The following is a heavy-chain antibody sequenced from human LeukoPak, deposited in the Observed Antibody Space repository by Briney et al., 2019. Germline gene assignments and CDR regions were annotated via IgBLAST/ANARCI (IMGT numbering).Heavy chain of an antibody. Sequence: SETLSLTCTVSGGSISSYYWSWIRQPPGKGLEWIGYIYYSGSTNYSPSLKSRVTISVDTSKNQFSLKLSSVTAADTAVYYCARDGYSSGYYFDYWGQGTLVTVSS. J-gene: IGHJ4*02. V-gene: IGHV4-59*01. CDR2: IYYSGST. CDR1: GGSISSYY. D-gene: IGHD3-22*01. CDR3: ARDGYSSGYYFDY.